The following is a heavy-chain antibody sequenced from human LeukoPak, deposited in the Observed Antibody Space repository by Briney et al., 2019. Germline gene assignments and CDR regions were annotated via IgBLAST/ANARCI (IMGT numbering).Heavy chain of an antibody. CDR1: GGTFSSYA. V-gene: IGHV1-2*02. Sequence: ASVKVSCKASGGTFSSYAISWVRQAPGQGLEWMGEINLRTGGTKYVKNLQGRVTMTRDTSITTAYVELSRLTSDDTAMYYCARDSASESHAYTFDYWGQGVLVTVSS. D-gene: IGHD5-24*01. CDR3: ARDSASESHAYTFDY. J-gene: IGHJ4*02. CDR2: INLRTGGT.